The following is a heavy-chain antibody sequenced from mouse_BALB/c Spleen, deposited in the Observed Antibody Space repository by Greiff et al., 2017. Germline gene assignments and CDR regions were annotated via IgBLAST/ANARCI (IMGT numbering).Heavy chain of an antibody. CDR3: ARNYYGNYGRYFDV. V-gene: IGHV5-4*02. CDR1: GFTFSDYY. D-gene: IGHD2-1*01. Sequence: EVKLVESGGGLVKPGGSLKLSCAASGFTFSDYYMYWVRQTPEKRLEWVATISDGGSYTYYPDSVKGRFTISRDNAKNNLYLQMSSLKSEDTAMYYCARNYYGNYGRYFDVWGAGTTVTVSS. CDR2: ISDGGSYT. J-gene: IGHJ1*01.